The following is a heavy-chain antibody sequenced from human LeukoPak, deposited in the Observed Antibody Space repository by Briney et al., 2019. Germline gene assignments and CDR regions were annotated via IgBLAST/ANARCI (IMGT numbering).Heavy chain of an antibody. V-gene: IGHV3-64*01. J-gene: IGHJ2*01. CDR3: ARGRQGAKTRYFDL. Sequence: GASLRLSCAASGIIFSNYAMHWVRQRPGKGLECISTISSDGGSTYYAHSVKGRFTISRDNSKNTLYLQMGSLRAEDMAVYYCARGRQGAKTRYFDLWGRGTRVTVSS. CDR1: GIIFSNYA. D-gene: IGHD1-26*01. CDR2: ISSDGGST.